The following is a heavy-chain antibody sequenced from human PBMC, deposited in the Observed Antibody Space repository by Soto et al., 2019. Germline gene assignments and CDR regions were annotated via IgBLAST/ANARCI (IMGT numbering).Heavy chain of an antibody. CDR1: GYNLREYG. CDR3: GREGQQLAQEQYCQFIGVDV. J-gene: IGHJ6*02. D-gene: IGHD6-13*01. CDR2: ISVDNVNR. V-gene: IGHV1-18*01. Sequence: QVHLVQSGVEVKKPGASVKVSCTAHGYNLREYGVSWLRQVPGQGFEWMGWISVDNVNRRSSQRFQDRLTMTTDTSTNTAATERRSLRSDDTAVYFCGREGQQLAQEQYCQFIGVDVWGQGTSVTVAS.